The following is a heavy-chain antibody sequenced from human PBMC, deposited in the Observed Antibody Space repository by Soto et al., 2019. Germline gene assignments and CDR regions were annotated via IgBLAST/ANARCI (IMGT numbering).Heavy chain of an antibody. V-gene: IGHV4-34*01. Sequence: SETLSLTCAVYGGSFSGYYWSWIRQPPGKGLEWIGEINHSGSTNYNPSLKSRVTISVDTSKNQFSLKLSSVTAADTAVYYCARRGSGWAKSRAFDIWGQGTMVTVSS. CDR2: INHSGST. D-gene: IGHD6-19*01. CDR1: GGSFSGYY. J-gene: IGHJ3*02. CDR3: ARRGSGWAKSRAFDI.